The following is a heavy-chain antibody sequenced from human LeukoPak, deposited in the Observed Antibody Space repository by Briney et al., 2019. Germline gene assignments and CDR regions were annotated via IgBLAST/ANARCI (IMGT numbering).Heavy chain of an antibody. D-gene: IGHD1-26*01. CDR2: ISSSSSTI. CDR3: ARDYSGSYYEYFDY. CDR1: GFTFSSYS. J-gene: IGHJ4*02. V-gene: IGHV3-48*01. Sequence: GGSLRLSCAASGFTFSSYSMNWIRQAPGKGLEWVSYISSSSSTIYYADSVKGRFTISRDNAKNSLYLQMNSLRAEDTAVYYCARDYSGSYYEYFDYWGQGTLVTVSS.